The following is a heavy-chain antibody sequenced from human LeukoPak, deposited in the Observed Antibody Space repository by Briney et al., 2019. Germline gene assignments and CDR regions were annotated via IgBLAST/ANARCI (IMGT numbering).Heavy chain of an antibody. V-gene: IGHV3-7*01. CDR1: GFTFSSYW. Sequence: GGALRLSCAASGFTFSSYWMSWVRQAPGKGLEWVANIKQDGSEKYYVDSVKGRFTISRDNAKNSLYLQMNSLRAEDTAVYYCARDGQRFLEWLLYWGQGTLVTVSS. D-gene: IGHD3-3*01. CDR2: IKQDGSEK. CDR3: ARDGQRFLEWLLY. J-gene: IGHJ4*02.